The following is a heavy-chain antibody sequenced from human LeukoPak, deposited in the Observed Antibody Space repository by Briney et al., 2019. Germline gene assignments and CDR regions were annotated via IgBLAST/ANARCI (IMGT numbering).Heavy chain of an antibody. J-gene: IGHJ6*02. CDR3: ARLSSTSLPGNGMDV. Sequence: SETLSLTCAVYGESFSGYYWSWLRQPPGKGLEWLGEINHSGSTNYNPSLKSRVTISVDTSKNQFSLKLSSVTAADTAVYYCARLSSTSLPGNGMDVWGQGTTVTVSS. CDR2: INHSGST. D-gene: IGHD2-2*01. V-gene: IGHV4-34*01. CDR1: GESFSGYY.